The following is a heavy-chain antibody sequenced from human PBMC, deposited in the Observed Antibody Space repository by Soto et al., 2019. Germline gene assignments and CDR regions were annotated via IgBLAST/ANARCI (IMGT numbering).Heavy chain of an antibody. CDR1: GGSIISSSYY. V-gene: IGHV4-39*01. CDR3: SQGVD. CDR2: IYYSGST. D-gene: IGHD3-10*01. J-gene: IGHJ4*02. Sequence: SETLSITCTVSGGSIISSSYYWVWVRQPPGKGLEWIGSIYYSGSTYYNPSLKSRLTISVDTSKNQFSLKLSFVTAADTAVYYCSQGVDWGQGTLVTVSS.